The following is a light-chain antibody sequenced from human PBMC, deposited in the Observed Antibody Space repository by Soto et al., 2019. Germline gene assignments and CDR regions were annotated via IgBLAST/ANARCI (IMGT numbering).Light chain of an antibody. CDR3: CSYAGSYPYV. V-gene: IGLV2-11*01. J-gene: IGLJ1*01. CDR1: SSNVGGYNF. CDR2: NVI. Sequence: QSALTQPRSVSGSPGQSVTISCTGTSSNVGGYNFVSWYQHHPGTAPKLIIYNVIQRPSGVPDRFSASKSGNTASLTISVLDAEDDADYYCCSYAGSYPYVFGTGTKLTVL.